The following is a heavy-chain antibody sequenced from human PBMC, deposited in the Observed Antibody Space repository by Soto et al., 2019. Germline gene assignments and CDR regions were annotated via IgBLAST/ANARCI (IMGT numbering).Heavy chain of an antibody. CDR1: GYTFTSYG. CDR3: ARGRGKYAYGDY. J-gene: IGHJ4*02. Sequence: QVQLVQSGAEVKKPGASVKVSCKASGYTFTSYGITWVRQAPGQGPEWMGWFNTYKGNTNYAQKFQGRVTMTTEPSTSTAYMERRSLRFDDTAVYYCARGRGKYAYGDYWGKGTLVTVSS. V-gene: IGHV1-18*01. D-gene: IGHD2-2*01. CDR2: FNTYKGNT.